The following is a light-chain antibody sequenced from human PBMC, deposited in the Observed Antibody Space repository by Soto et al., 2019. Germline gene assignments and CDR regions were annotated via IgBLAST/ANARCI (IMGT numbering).Light chain of an antibody. CDR1: SSDVGTYNL. CDR2: EVN. Sequence: QSVLTQRASLACSRLQWITISCTVSSSDVGTYNLVSWYQQLPDKAPKLIIHEVNKRPSGVSTRFSGSKSGNTAYLTISGLQADDDADYHCYSYAGSSTYVFGTGTKVTVL. V-gene: IGLV2-23*02. CDR3: YSYAGSSTYV. J-gene: IGLJ1*01.